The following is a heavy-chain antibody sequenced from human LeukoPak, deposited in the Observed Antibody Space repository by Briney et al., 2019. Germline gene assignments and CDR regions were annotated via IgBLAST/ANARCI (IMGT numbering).Heavy chain of an antibody. J-gene: IGHJ4*02. CDR1: GFTFSSYA. V-gene: IGHV3-30*04. CDR2: ISYDGSNK. CDR3: ANLDWNYGDDY. Sequence: RPGGSLRLSCAASGFTFSSYAMHWVRQAPGKGLEWVAVISYDGSNKYYADSVKGRFTISRDNSKNTLYLQMNSLRAEDTAVYYCANLDWNYGDDYWGQGTLVTVSS. D-gene: IGHD1-7*01.